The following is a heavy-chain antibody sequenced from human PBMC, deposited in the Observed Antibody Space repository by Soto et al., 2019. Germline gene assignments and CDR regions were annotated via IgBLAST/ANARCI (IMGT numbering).Heavy chain of an antibody. CDR3: SWLNRATTLAF. Sequence: EVLLVESGGGLVKPGGSLRLSCAASGFPFSDAWLTWVRQAPGKGLEWVGRIKSRGGGGTTDYAAFVNGRFIISRDDSENTLFLQMKSLKHEDTAVYFCSWLNRATTLAFWGKGTLVSVSS. CDR2: IKSRGGGGTT. J-gene: IGHJ4*02. D-gene: IGHD5-12*01. CDR1: GFPFSDAW. V-gene: IGHV3-15*01.